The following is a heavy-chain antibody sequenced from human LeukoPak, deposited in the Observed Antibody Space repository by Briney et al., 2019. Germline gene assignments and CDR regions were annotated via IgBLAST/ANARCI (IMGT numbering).Heavy chain of an antibody. CDR2: ISGTSYSI. D-gene: IGHD3-9*01. Sequence: PGGSLRLSRVASGFTFSSYSMNWFRQAPGKGLEWVSYISGTSYSIYYADSVKGRFTISRDNAKNSLYLQMNSLRDEDTAVYYCARDADMFTDHTHGDYWGQGTLVTASS. CDR3: ARDADMFTDHTHGDY. CDR1: GFTFSSYS. J-gene: IGHJ4*02. V-gene: IGHV3-48*02.